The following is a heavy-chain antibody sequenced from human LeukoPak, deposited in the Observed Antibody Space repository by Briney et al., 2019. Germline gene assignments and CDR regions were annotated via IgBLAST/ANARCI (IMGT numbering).Heavy chain of an antibody. CDR2: ISGSGGST. CDR1: GFTFSSYG. Sequence: GGSLRLSCAASGFTFSSYGMHWVRQAPGKGLEWVSAISGSGGSTYYADSVKGRFTISRDNSKNTLYLQMNSLRAEDTAVYYCATSSPSLVDFDYWGQGTLVTVSS. CDR3: ATSSPSLVDFDY. D-gene: IGHD6-6*01. V-gene: IGHV3-23*01. J-gene: IGHJ4*02.